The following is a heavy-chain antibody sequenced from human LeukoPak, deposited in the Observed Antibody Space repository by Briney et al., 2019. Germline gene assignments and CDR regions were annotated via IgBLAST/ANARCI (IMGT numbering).Heavy chain of an antibody. V-gene: IGHV3-13*01. CDR2: IGTAGDT. Sequence: GGSLRLSCAASGFTFSSYDMHRVRQATGKGLEWVSAIGTAGDTYYPGSVKGRFTISRENAKNSLYLQMNSLRAEDTAVYYCARGGRWLQFADYWGQGTLVTVSS. J-gene: IGHJ4*02. D-gene: IGHD5-24*01. CDR3: ARGGRWLQFADY. CDR1: GFTFSSYD.